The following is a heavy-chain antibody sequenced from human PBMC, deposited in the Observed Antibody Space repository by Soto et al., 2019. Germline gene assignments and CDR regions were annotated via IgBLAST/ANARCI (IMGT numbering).Heavy chain of an antibody. CDR2: IYYSGST. CDR3: ERLPRAAPYTYFDY. D-gene: IGHD6-6*01. CDR1: GGSINNYY. V-gene: IGHV4-59*08. Sequence: QVQLQESGPGLVKPSETLSLTCIVSGGSINNYYWSWIRQPPGKGLEWVGYIYYSGSTNYNPSLKSRVTISVDTSKNQFSLKLSAVTAADTAVYYCERLPRAAPYTYFDYWGQGTLVTVSS. J-gene: IGHJ4*02.